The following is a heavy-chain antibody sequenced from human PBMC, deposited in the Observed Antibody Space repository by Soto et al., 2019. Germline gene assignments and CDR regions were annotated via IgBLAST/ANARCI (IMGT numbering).Heavy chain of an antibody. D-gene: IGHD2-15*01. Sequence: QVQLVQSGAEVKKPGSSVKVSCKASGGTFSSYAISWVRQAPGQGLEWMGGIIPIFGTANYAQKFQGRVTITADKSTSTAYLELSSLRFEYTAVYYCARRYCSGGSCYLPDYWGQGTLVTVSS. J-gene: IGHJ4*02. CDR2: IIPIFGTA. V-gene: IGHV1-69*06. CDR1: GGTFSSYA. CDR3: ARRYCSGGSCYLPDY.